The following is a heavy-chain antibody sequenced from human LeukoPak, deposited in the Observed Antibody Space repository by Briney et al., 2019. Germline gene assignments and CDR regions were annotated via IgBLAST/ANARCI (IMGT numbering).Heavy chain of an antibody. D-gene: IGHD6-19*01. V-gene: IGHV1-8*01. J-gene: IGHJ4*02. CDR3: ARRYAGGWTDY. CDR2: MNPENGNT. CDR1: GYTFTSND. Sequence: ASVKVSCKASGYTFTSNDINWVRQASGQGLEWMGWMNPENGNTDYAEKFQGRVTMTRDTSINTAYMELSSLGSDDTAVYYCARRYAGGWTDYWGQGTLVTVSS.